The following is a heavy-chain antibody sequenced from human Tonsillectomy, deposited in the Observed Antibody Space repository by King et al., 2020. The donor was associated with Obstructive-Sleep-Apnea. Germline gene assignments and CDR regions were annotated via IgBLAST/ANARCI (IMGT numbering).Heavy chain of an antibody. CDR2: ISYDGRNK. V-gene: IGHV3-30*04. Sequence: QLVQSGGGVVQPGRSLRLSCAASGFTFSSYAIHWVRQAPGKGLEWVAVISYDGRNKYYADSGKGRFTISRDNSKNTLYLKMNSLRAEDTAVYYCARETQLRPGPTIQAPDYWGQGTLVTVSS. J-gene: IGHJ4*02. CDR3: ARETQLRPGPTIQAPDY. CDR1: GFTFSSYA. D-gene: IGHD5-18*01.